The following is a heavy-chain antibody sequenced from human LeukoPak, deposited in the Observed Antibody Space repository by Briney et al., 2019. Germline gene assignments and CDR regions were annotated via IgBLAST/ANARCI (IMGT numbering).Heavy chain of an antibody. J-gene: IGHJ5*02. V-gene: IGHV3-23*01. CDR2: ISPSGGEI. D-gene: IGHD1-7*01. CDR3: AKLPDYILELKTWFDP. CDR1: GFTFSTFA. Sequence: GGSLRLSCAASGFTFSTFAMIWVRQPPGKGLEWVSSISPSGGEIHYADSVRGRFTISRDNSKSTLSLQMNSLRAEDTAVYYCAKLPDYILELKTWFDPWGQGTLVTVSS.